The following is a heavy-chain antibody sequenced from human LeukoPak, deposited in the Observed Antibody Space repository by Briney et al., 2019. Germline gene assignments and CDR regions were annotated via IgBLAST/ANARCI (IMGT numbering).Heavy chain of an antibody. CDR2: IIPIFGTA. CDR1: GGTFSSYA. J-gene: IGHJ4*02. Sequence: ASVKVSCKASGGTFSSYAISWVRQAPGQGLEWMAGIIPIFGTANYAQKFQGRVTITTDESTSTAYMELSSLRSEDTAVYYCARSSGDMITFGGVIVSGNALDYWGQGTLVTVSS. D-gene: IGHD3-16*02. CDR3: ARSSGDMITFGGVIVSGNALDY. V-gene: IGHV1-69*05.